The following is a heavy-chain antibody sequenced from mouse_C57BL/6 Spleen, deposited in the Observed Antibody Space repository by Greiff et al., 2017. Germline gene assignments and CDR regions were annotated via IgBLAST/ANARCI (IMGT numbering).Heavy chain of an antibody. CDR2: IYPGDGDP. V-gene: IGHV1-80*01. D-gene: IGHD1-1*01. CDR1: GYAFSSYW. CDR3: ARFGATVVAHYAMDY. Sequence: VQLQQSGAELVKPGASVKISCKASGYAFSSYWMNWVKLRPGQGLEWIGQIYPGDGDPNSNGPFQGKATLTADKSSRTAFMQRSSLTSEDSAVYFCARFGATVVAHYAMDYWGQGTSVTVSS. J-gene: IGHJ4*01.